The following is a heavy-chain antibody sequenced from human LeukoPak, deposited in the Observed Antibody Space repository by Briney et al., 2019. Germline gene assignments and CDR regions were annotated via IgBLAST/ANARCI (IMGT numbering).Heavy chain of an antibody. V-gene: IGHV4-38-2*02. CDR3: ARGWDWYFDL. CDR2: IYHTGST. J-gene: IGHJ2*01. CDR1: GYSISNGYY. D-gene: IGHD6-13*01. Sequence: SETLSLTCTVSGYSISNGYYWVWIRQPPGKGLEWIGSIYHTGSTYHNPSLKSRVSISVDTSKNQFSLKLSSVTAADTAVYYCARGWDWYFDLWGRGTLVTVSS.